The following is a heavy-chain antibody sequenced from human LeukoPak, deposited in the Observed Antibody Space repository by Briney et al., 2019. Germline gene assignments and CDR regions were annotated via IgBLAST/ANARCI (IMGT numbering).Heavy chain of an antibody. CDR1: GFTFSSYG. J-gene: IGHJ4*02. D-gene: IGHD3-10*01. CDR2: ISYDGSNK. V-gene: IGHV3-30*03. CDR3: ARDPMDRGVMFDY. Sequence: GGSLRLSCAASGFTFSSYGMHWVRQAPGKGLEWVAVISYDGSNKYYADSVKGRFTISRDNSKNTLYLQMNSLRAEDTAVYYCARDPMDRGVMFDYWGQGTLVTVSS.